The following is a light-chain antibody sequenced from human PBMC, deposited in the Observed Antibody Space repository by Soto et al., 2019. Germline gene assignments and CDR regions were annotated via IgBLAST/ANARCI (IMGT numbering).Light chain of an antibody. CDR3: QQRSNWPPIT. CDR2: DAS. V-gene: IGKV3-11*01. Sequence: EIVLTQSPATLSLSPGKRATLSCRASQSVSRYLAWYQQKPGQAXRLLIYDASNRATGIPARFSGSGSGTDFTLTISSLEPEDFAVYYGQQRSNWPPITFGQGTRLEIK. J-gene: IGKJ5*01. CDR1: QSVSRY.